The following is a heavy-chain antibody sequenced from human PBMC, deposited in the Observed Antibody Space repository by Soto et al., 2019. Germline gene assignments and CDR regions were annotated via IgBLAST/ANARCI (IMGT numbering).Heavy chain of an antibody. CDR3: ARGRDDRFGRHYFGLDV. V-gene: IGHV1-69*12. CDR1: GGTFTSYI. CDR2: IVPKFGTT. D-gene: IGHD1-1*01. Sequence: QVRLVQSGAEVKKPGSSVKVSCKGSGGTFTSYIITWVRHAPGQGLEWVGGIVPKFGTTNYAQKFQGRVTLTADESSIIVYLELSTLRSEDTGVYYCARGRDDRFGRHYFGLDVWGQGTTVTVS. J-gene: IGHJ6*02.